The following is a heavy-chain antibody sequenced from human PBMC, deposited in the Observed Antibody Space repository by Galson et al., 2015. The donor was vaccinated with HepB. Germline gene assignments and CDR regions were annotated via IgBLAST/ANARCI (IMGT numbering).Heavy chain of an antibody. CDR3: ARGPIAAAGGFWFDP. V-gene: IGHV1-3*01. CDR1: GYTFTSYA. J-gene: IGHJ5*02. Sequence: SVKVSCKASGYTFTSYAMHWVRQAPGQRLEWMGWINAGNGNTKYSQKFQGRVTITRDTSASTAYMELSSLRSEDTAVYYCARGPIAAAGGFWFDPWGQGTLVTVPS. CDR2: INAGNGNT. D-gene: IGHD6-13*01.